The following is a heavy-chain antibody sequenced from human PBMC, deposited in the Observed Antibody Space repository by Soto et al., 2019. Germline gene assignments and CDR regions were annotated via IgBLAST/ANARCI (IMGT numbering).Heavy chain of an antibody. V-gene: IGHV4-4*07. CDR2: IYASGTT. CDR1: GASISNYY. CDR3: AKESRSELGTVEY. D-gene: IGHD1-1*01. J-gene: IGHJ4*02. Sequence: QVRLQESGPGLVKPSETLSLTCTVYGASISNYYWSWIRQHAGKGLECLGRIYASGTTTYNPSLMSRVTMSVDTSKNQFSLNLNSVTAADTAVYYCAKESRSELGTVEYWGQGTLVTVSS.